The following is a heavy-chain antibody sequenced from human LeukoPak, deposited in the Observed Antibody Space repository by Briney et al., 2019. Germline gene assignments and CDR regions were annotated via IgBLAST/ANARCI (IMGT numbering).Heavy chain of an antibody. D-gene: IGHD5-24*01. CDR2: IYYNGRA. J-gene: IGHJ4*02. Sequence: SETLSLTCAVYGGSFSGYYWSWIRQPPGKGLEWIGYIYYNGRANYNPSLKSRVTISVDTSKNQFSLKLSSVTAADTAMYYCARVVPDGYSDYWGQGTLVTVSS. CDR1: GGSFSGYY. V-gene: IGHV4-59*01. CDR3: ARVVPDGYSDY.